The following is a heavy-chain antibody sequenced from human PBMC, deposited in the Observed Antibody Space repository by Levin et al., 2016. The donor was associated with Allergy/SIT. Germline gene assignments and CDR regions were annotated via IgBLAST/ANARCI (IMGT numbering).Heavy chain of an antibody. V-gene: IGHV4-59*03. CDR3: ARGAWFGEPGALSI. Sequence: SETLSLTCTVSGASINDHYWSWLRQPPGKGLEWIGYVFYSGGTQYNPSLKSRVTISKDMSNNQVSLRLTSVTAADTAVYFCARGAWFGEPGALSIWGPGTVVTVSS. J-gene: IGHJ3*02. CDR2: VFYSGGT. D-gene: IGHD3-10*01. CDR1: GASINDHY.